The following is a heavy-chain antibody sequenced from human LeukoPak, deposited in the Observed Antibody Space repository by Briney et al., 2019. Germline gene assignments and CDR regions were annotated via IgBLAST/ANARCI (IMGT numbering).Heavy chain of an antibody. V-gene: IGHV1-18*01. CDR2: INAYNGNT. Sequence: GASVKASCKASDYTVTSSGISWVRQAPGQGLEWMGWINAYNGNTNYAQKLQGRVTMTTDTSTSTAYMEQRSLRSDDTAMYYCARVYYGSGDSFDYWGQGTLVTVSS. D-gene: IGHD3-10*01. CDR1: DYTVTSSG. J-gene: IGHJ4*02. CDR3: ARVYYGSGDSFDY.